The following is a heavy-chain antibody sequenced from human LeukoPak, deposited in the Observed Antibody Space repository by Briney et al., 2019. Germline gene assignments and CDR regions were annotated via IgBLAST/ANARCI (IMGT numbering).Heavy chain of an antibody. J-gene: IGHJ3*02. D-gene: IGHD3-10*01. V-gene: IGHV1-18*01. CDR2: ISAYNGNT. CDR1: GYTFTNYA. Sequence: ASVKVSCKASGYTFTNYAMNWVRQAPGQGLEWMGWISAYNGNTELAQKFQGRVTLTTDASTSTAYVELRSLTSDDTAVYFCARGGSRSRRGDDAFDIWGQGTMVTVSS. CDR3: ARGGSRSRRGDDAFDI.